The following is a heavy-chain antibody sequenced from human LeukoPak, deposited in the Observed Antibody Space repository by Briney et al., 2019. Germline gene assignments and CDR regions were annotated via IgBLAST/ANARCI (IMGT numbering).Heavy chain of an antibody. V-gene: IGHV3-33*06. CDR1: GFTFSSYG. CDR3: AKDAGATNRYYYKDV. J-gene: IGHJ6*03. D-gene: IGHD1/OR15-1a*01. Sequence: PGRSLRLSCAASGFTFSSYGMHWVRQAPGKGLEWVAVIRYDGSNKYYADSVKGRFTISRDNSKHTLYLQMNSLRAVDTAVYYCAKDAGATNRYYYKDVWGKGTTVTVSS. CDR2: IRYDGSNK.